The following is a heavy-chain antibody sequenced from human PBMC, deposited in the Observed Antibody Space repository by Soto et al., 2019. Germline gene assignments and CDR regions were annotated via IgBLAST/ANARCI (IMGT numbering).Heavy chain of an antibody. V-gene: IGHV3-23*01. D-gene: IGHD4-4*01. Sequence: EVQLLESGGGLVQPGGSLRLSCAGSGITFDNYAMSWVRQTPGKGLEWVSAISGSGDNTYHADSVKGRFTISRDNSKNTLYLQMNSLRAEDTAVYYCAKSRIAMTTYFDYWGQGALVTVSS. CDR2: ISGSGDNT. CDR3: AKSRIAMTTYFDY. CDR1: GITFDNYA. J-gene: IGHJ4*02.